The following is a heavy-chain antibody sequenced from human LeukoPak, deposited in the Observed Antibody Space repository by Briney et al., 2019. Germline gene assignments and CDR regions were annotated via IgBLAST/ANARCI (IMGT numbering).Heavy chain of an antibody. D-gene: IGHD6-19*01. J-gene: IGHJ4*02. Sequence: SETLSLTCAVSGGSIITSHWWTWVRQPPGKGLEWIGEIHHSGSTHYNPSLKSPVTISVDKSKNQFSLKLTSVTAADTAVYYCATRDSGWYLDYWGQGTLVTVSS. CDR3: ATRDSGWYLDY. CDR2: IHHSGST. V-gene: IGHV4-4*02. CDR1: GGSIITSHW.